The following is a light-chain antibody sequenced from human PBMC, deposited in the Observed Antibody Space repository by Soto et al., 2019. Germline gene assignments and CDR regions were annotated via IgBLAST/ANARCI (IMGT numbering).Light chain of an antibody. CDR2: GAS. CDR1: QTISSTF. J-gene: IGKJ4*01. V-gene: IGKV3-20*01. CDR3: QQFGLSPT. Sequence: EIVLTQSPGTLSLSPGERATLSCRASQTISSTFLAWYRQRPGQAPRLLIYGASSRATGIPDRFSGSGSGTDFTLTISGLEPEDFAVYYCQQFGLSPTFGGGTKVEIK.